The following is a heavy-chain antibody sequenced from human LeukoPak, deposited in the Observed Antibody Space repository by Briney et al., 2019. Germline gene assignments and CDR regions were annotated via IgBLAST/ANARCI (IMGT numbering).Heavy chain of an antibody. D-gene: IGHD3-10*01. CDR2: FDPEDGET. J-gene: IGHJ6*03. Sequence: GASVKVSCKVSGYTLTELSMHWVRQAPGKGLEWMGGFDPEDGETIYAQKFQGRVTMTEDTSTDTAYMELSSLRSEDTAVYYCASCPYYYGSGQLYYYYYMDVWGKGTTVTVSS. CDR3: ASCPYYYGSGQLYYYYYMDV. V-gene: IGHV1-24*01. CDR1: GYTLTELS.